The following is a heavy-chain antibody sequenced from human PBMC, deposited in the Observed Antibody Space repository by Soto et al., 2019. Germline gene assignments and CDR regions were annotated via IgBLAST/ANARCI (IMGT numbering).Heavy chain of an antibody. CDR1: GFTFSSYG. V-gene: IGHV3-33*01. CDR2: IWYDGSNK. D-gene: IGHD6-19*01. CDR3: ARDGVGIAVAGTFSGWFDP. J-gene: IGHJ5*02. Sequence: QVQLVESGGGVVQPGRSLRLCWAASGFTFSSYGMHWVRQAPGKGLEWVAVIWYDGSNKYYADSVKGRFTISRDNSKNTLYLQMNSLRAEDTAVYYCARDGVGIAVAGTFSGWFDPWGQGTLVTVSS.